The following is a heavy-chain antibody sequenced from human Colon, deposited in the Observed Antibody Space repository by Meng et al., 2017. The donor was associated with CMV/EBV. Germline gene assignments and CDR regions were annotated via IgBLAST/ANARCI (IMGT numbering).Heavy chain of an antibody. CDR3: AGRHFTNWFYLDS. J-gene: IGHJ4*02. CDR1: GDSVSRDTVG. Sequence: SQTLSLTCAISGDSVSRDTVGWKWIRLSPSRGLEWLGRTYYRSRWLDDYAEFVKSRIRIDADTSKNEVSLRLESVTPEDTAVYYCAGRHFTNWFYLDSWGQGTLVTVSS. V-gene: IGHV6-1*01. CDR2: TYYRSRWLD. D-gene: IGHD2-8*01.